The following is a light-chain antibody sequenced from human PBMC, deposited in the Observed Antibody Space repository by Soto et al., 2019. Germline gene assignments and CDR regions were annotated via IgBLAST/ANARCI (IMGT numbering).Light chain of an antibody. J-gene: IGKJ1*01. Sequence: DIVMTQSPDSLAVSLGERATINCKSSQSVLYSSNNKNYLAWYQQKPRQPPKLLIYWASTRESGVPDRFSGSGSGTDFTLTISSLQAEDVAVYFCQQHYATPWTFGQGTKVE. CDR1: QSVLYSSNNKNY. CDR3: QQHYATPWT. V-gene: IGKV4-1*01. CDR2: WAS.